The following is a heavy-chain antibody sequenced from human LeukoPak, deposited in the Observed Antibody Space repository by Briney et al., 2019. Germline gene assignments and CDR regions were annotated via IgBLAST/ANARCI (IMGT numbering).Heavy chain of an antibody. CDR3: AKAQYYYDSSGSYFDY. J-gene: IGHJ4*02. CDR2: ISWNSGSI. D-gene: IGHD3-22*01. V-gene: IGHV3-9*01. CDR1: GFTFDDYA. Sequence: GRSLRLSCAASGFTFDDYAMHWVRQAPGKGLEWVSGISWNSGSIGYADSVKGRFTISRDNAKNSLYLQMNSLRAEDTALYYCAKAQYYYDSSGSYFDYWGQGTLVTVSS.